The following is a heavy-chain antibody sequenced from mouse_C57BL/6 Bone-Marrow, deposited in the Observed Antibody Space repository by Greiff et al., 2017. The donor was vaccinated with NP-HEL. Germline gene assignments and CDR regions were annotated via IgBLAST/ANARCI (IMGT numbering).Heavy chain of an antibody. Sequence: DVQLHQSGAELVRPGASVKLSCTASGFNIKDDYMHWVKQRPEQGLEWIGWIDPENGDTEYASKFQGKATITADTSSNTAYLQLSSLTSEDTAVYYCTTLRREAWFAYWGQGTLVTVSA. J-gene: IGHJ3*01. V-gene: IGHV14-4*01. CDR1: GFNIKDDY. CDR2: IDPENGDT. CDR3: TTLRREAWFAY. D-gene: IGHD1-1*01.